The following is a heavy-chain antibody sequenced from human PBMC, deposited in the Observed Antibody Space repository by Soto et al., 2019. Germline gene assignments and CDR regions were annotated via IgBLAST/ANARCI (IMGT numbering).Heavy chain of an antibody. J-gene: IGHJ4*02. CDR1: GGTTSSYT. CDR3: ALRTGNWNPLAD. Sequence: QVQLVQSGAAVERPGSSVKVSCKTSGGTTSSYTIGWVRQAPGQGLEWMGNIVPMINKIDYAQKFQGRVTISADKSTRTVYMELNSLRSEYTAVYFCALRTGNWNPLADWGQGTLVTVSA. D-gene: IGHD1-1*01. V-gene: IGHV1-69*02. CDR2: IVPMINKI.